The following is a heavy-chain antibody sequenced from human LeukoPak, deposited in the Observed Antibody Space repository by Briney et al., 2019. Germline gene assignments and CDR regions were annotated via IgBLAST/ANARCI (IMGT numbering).Heavy chain of an antibody. CDR3: ARDFAPYYYYGMDV. Sequence: ASVKVSCKASGYIFSHYAVHWARQAPGQRLEWMGWINAGTGNTKCSQKFQGRVTITRDTSANTAYLELSSLRSEDTAVYYCARDFAPYYYYGMDVWGQGTTVTVSS. V-gene: IGHV1-3*01. CDR2: INAGTGNT. J-gene: IGHJ6*02. CDR1: GYIFSHYA.